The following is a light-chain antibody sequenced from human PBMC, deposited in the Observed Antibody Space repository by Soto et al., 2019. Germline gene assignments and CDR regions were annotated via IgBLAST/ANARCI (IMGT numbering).Light chain of an antibody. CDR2: KNN. CDR3: AAWDDSLSGRV. J-gene: IGLJ3*02. V-gene: IGLV1-47*01. CDR1: SSNIGSQY. Sequence: QSVLTQPPSASGTPGQSITISCSGSSSNIGSQYVYWYQQLPGTAPTVVIYKNNERPSGVPDRFSGSKSGTSASRAISGLLSEDEADYYCAAWDDSLSGRVFGGGTKVTVL.